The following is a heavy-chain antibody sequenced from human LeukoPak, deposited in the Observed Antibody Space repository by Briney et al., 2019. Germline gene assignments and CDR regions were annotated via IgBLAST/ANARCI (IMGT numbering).Heavy chain of an antibody. J-gene: IGHJ6*03. V-gene: IGHV4-39*07. CDR1: GGSISSSSYY. CDR3: ASVRRGFGESSKYYSYYYMDV. Sequence: SETLSLTCTVSGGSISSSSYYWGWIRQPPGKGLEWIGSIYYSGSTYYNPSLKSRVTISVDTSKNQFSLKLSSVTAADTAVYYCASVRRGFGESSKYYSYYYMDVWGNGTTVTISS. CDR2: IYYSGST. D-gene: IGHD3-10*01.